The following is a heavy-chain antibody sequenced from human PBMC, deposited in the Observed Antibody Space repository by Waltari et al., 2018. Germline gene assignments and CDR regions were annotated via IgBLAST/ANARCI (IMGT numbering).Heavy chain of an antibody. CDR3: ARDWRFDGVPAAPGFDY. D-gene: IGHD2-2*01. V-gene: IGHV3-21*01. J-gene: IGHJ4*02. Sequence: EVQLVESGGGLVKPGGSLRLSCAASGFTFSSYSMNWVRQAPGKGLEWVSSISSSSSYIYYADSVKGRFTISRDNAKNSLYLQMNSLRAEDTAVYYCARDWRFDGVPAAPGFDYWGQGTLVTVSS. CDR1: GFTFSSYS. CDR2: ISSSSSYI.